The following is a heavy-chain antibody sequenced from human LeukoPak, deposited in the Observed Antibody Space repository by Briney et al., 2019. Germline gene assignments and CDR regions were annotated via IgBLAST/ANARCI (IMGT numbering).Heavy chain of an antibody. D-gene: IGHD5-24*01. J-gene: IGHJ4*02. Sequence: PSETLSLTCTVSGGSISSYYWSWIRQPPGKGLEWIGYIYYSGSTNYNPSLKSRVTISVDTSKNQFSLKLSSVTAADTAVYYCARAPGDGYIPDYWGQGTLVTVSS. CDR3: ARAPGDGYIPDY. V-gene: IGHV4-59*01. CDR2: IYYSGST. CDR1: GGSISSYY.